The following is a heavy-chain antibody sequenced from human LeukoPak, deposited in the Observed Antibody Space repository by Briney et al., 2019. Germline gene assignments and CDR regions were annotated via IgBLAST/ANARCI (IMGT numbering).Heavy chain of an antibody. Sequence: GGSLRLSCAVSGFGFNIHWMSWVRQAPGKGLEWVANIKEDGTEKYYVHSVKGRFTISRDNAKQSLYLQMDSLRVEDTAVYYCAAEIAEYCSSVNCYGGGHRFFDLWGRGTLVTVSS. V-gene: IGHV3-7*01. CDR2: IKEDGTEK. J-gene: IGHJ2*01. CDR1: GFGFNIHW. CDR3: AAEIAEYCSSVNCYGGGHRFFDL. D-gene: IGHD2-2*01.